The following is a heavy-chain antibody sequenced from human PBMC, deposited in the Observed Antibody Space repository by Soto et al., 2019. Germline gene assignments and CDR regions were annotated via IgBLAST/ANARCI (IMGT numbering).Heavy chain of an antibody. Sequence: SETLSLTCAVYGGSFSGYYWSWIRQPPGKGLEWIGEINHSGSTNYNPSLKSRVTISVDTSKNQFSLKLSSVTAADTAVYYCARGSVSGGVAIFGVVKNYYMDVWGKGTTVTVSS. CDR1: GGSFSGYY. J-gene: IGHJ6*03. V-gene: IGHV4-34*01. CDR3: ARGSVSGGVAIFGVVKNYYMDV. CDR2: INHSGST. D-gene: IGHD3-3*01.